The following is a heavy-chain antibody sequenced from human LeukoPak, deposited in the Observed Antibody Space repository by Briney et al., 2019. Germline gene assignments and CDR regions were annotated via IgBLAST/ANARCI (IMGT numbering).Heavy chain of an antibody. CDR2: IIPIFGTA. D-gene: IGHD3-10*01. Sequence: GASVKVSCKASGGTFSSYAISWVRQAPGQGLEWMGGIIPIFGTANYAQKFQGRVTMTRDMSTSTVYMELSSLGSEDTAVYYCASTITMVRGVTLGSPYYYYMDVWGKGTTVTVSS. J-gene: IGHJ6*03. CDR3: ASTITMVRGVTLGSPYYYYMDV. V-gene: IGHV1-69*05. CDR1: GGTFSSYA.